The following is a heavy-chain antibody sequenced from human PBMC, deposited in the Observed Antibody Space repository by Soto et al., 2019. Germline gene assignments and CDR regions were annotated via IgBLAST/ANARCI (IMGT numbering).Heavy chain of an antibody. Sequence: XSVKVSCQASGYTFTSYDINWVRQATGQGLEWMGWMNPNSGNTVYAQKFQGRVTMTRNTSISTAYMELSSLRSEDTAEYYCATFYSSAFYRNVDYCRQGPLVTVSS. D-gene: IGHD3-22*01. CDR2: MNPNSGNT. CDR3: ATFYSSAFYRNVDY. V-gene: IGHV1-8*01. CDR1: GYTFTSYD. J-gene: IGHJ4*02.